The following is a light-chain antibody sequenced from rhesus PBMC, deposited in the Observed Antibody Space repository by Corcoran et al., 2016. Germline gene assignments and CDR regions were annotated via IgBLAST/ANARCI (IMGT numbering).Light chain of an antibody. V-gene: IGKV1-22*01. Sequence: DIQMTQSPSSLSASVGDTVTITCRASQGISSWLAWYQQKPGKAPKLLIYKASYLQGGFPSRFSGSGSGTYFTLTISSLQSEDFATYYCQQYSSRPWTFGQGTKVEIK. CDR1: QGISSW. J-gene: IGKJ1*01. CDR2: KAS. CDR3: QQYSSRPWT.